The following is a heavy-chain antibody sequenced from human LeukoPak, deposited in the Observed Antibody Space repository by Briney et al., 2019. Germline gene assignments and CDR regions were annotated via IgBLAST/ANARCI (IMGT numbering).Heavy chain of an antibody. CDR3: ARDPSRVRITMVRGARAAFDI. CDR1: GGSFSGYY. V-gene: IGHV4-34*01. D-gene: IGHD3-10*01. Sequence: SETLSLTCAVYGGSFSGYYGSWIRQPPGKGLEWIGEINHSGSTNYNPSLKSRVTISVDTSKNQFSLKLSSVTAADTAVYYCARDPSRVRITMVRGARAAFDIWGQGTMVTVSS. CDR2: INHSGST. J-gene: IGHJ3*02.